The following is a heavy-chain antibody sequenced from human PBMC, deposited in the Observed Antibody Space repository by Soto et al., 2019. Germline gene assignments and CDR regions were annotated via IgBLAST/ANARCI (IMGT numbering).Heavy chain of an antibody. D-gene: IGHD3-22*01. Sequence: GGSLRLSCAAPGFSFSVYALHWIRQAPGEGLEWVAVISPNGNNQYYADSVKGRFTISRDTSKSTLSLQMTSLRPEDTAVYYCASGAAFYYDTSRYWGQGTLVTVSS. CDR1: GFSFSVYA. J-gene: IGHJ4*02. V-gene: IGHV3-30*04. CDR2: ISPNGNNQ. CDR3: ASGAAFYYDTSRY.